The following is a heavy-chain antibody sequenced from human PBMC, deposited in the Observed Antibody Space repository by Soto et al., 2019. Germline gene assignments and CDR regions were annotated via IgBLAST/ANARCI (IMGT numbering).Heavy chain of an antibody. CDR3: AREGSDWYNWFDP. CDR2: ISSSTI. Sequence: WGFLRLSCAASGFTFNNYNMNLVRQAPGKGLEWVSYISSSTIYYADSVKGRFTISRDNAKNSLYLQMNSLRAEDTAVYYCAREGSDWYNWFDPWGQGTLVTVSS. D-gene: IGHD6-19*01. V-gene: IGHV3-48*01. CDR1: GFTFNNYN. J-gene: IGHJ5*02.